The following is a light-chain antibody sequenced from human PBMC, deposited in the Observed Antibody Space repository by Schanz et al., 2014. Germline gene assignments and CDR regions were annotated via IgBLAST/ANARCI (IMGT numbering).Light chain of an antibody. CDR1: SSDVGGYNF. J-gene: IGLJ1*01. V-gene: IGLV2-14*03. Sequence: QSALTQPASVSGSPGQSITISCTGTSSDVGGYNFVSWYQHHPGKAPKLMIYDVSNRPSGVSNRFSGSKSGSTVSLTISGLQADDEADYYCCSYAGSYTFYVFGTGTKLTVL. CDR2: DVS. CDR3: CSYAGSYTFYV.